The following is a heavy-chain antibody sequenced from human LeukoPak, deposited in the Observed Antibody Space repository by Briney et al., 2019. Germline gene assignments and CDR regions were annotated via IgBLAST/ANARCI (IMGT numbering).Heavy chain of an antibody. V-gene: IGHV3-9*01. CDR3: AKGSGSYLTNFDY. D-gene: IGHD1-26*01. J-gene: IGHJ4*02. Sequence: GGSLRLSCAASGFTFDDYAMPWVRQAPGKGLEWVSGISWNSGSIGYADSVKGRFTISRDSAKNSLYLQMNSLRAEDTALYYCAKGSGSYLTNFDYWGQGTLVTVSS. CDR2: ISWNSGSI. CDR1: GFTFDDYA.